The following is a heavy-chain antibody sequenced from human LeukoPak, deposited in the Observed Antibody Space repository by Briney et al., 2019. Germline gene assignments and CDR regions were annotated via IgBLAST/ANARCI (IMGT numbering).Heavy chain of an antibody. CDR3: ARGTGWPQFDY. CDR1: GDSVPRDSIA. D-gene: IGHD6-19*01. J-gene: IGHJ4*02. CDR2: TYYKSAWYN. V-gene: IGHV6-1*01. Sequence: SQTLSLTCAISGDSVPRDSIAWNWIRQSPSRGLEWLGRTYYKSAWYNDYAVSVKGRIIINPDTSKNQFSLQLNSVTPEDTAVYYCARGTGWPQFDYWGQGILVTVSS.